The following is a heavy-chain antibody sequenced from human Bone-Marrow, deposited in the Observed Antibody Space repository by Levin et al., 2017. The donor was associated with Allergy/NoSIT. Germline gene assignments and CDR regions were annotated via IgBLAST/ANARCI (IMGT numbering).Heavy chain of an antibody. J-gene: IGHJ3*01. CDR2: VSHSGIT. V-gene: IGHV4-31*03. CDR1: GGSISSGVYI. D-gene: IGHD3-3*01. Sequence: SETLSLTCTVSGGSISSGVYIWSWIRQLPGKGLEWIGYVSHSGITFYNQSLKSRVTISGDTSKSLFSLNLSSVTAADTAIYYCARGITVFGVVLAVNDAFDVWGQGTMVTVSS. CDR3: ARGITVFGVVLAVNDAFDV.